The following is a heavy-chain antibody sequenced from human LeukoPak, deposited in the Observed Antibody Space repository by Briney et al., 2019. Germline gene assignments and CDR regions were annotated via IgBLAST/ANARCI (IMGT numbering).Heavy chain of an antibody. CDR3: ARLSGYYYYYGMDV. D-gene: IGHD1-26*01. J-gene: IGHJ6*02. CDR1: GYTFTGYY. CDR2: INPNSGGT. V-gene: IGHV1-2*02. Sequence: GASVKVSCKASGYTFTGYYMHWVRQAPGQGLEWMGWINPNSGGTNYAQKFQGRATMTRDTSISTAYMELSRLRSDDTAVYYCARLSGYYYYYGMDVWGQGTTVTVSS.